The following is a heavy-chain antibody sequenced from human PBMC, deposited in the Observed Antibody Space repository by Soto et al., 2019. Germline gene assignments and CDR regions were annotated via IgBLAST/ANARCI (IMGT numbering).Heavy chain of an antibody. V-gene: IGHV4-4*02. CDR1: GGSISSSNW. D-gene: IGHD4-4*01. Sequence: SETLSLTCAVSGGSISSSNWWSWVRQPPGKGLEWIGEIYHSGSTNYNPSLKSRVTISVDKSKNQFSLKLSSVTAADTAVYYCARGADDYSNPGGNYYYYGMDVWGQGTTVTVSS. CDR2: IYHSGST. CDR3: ARGADDYSNPGGNYYYYGMDV. J-gene: IGHJ6*02.